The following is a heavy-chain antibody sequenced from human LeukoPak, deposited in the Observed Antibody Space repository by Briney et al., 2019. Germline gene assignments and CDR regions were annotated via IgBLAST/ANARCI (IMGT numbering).Heavy chain of an antibody. CDR1: GFSLSTSGMC. D-gene: IGHD2-15*01. Sequence: SGPTLVNPTQTLTLTCTFSGFSLSTSGMCVSWIRQPPGKALVWLARIDWDDDKYYSTSLKTRLTISKDTSKNQVVLTMPNMDPVDTATYYCARSPQLYCSGGSCYFDYWGQGTLVTVSS. CDR2: IDWDDDK. CDR3: ARSPQLYCSGGSCYFDY. V-gene: IGHV2-70*11. J-gene: IGHJ4*02.